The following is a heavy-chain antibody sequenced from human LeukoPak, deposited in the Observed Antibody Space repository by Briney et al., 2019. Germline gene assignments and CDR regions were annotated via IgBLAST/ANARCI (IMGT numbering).Heavy chain of an antibody. CDR1: GFTFSSYA. CDR2: ISGSGGST. Sequence: GGSLRLSCAASGFTFSSYAMSWVRQAPGKGLEWVSAISGSGGSTYYADSVKGRFTISRDNSKNTLYLQMNSLRAEDTAVYYYASAVVVVAATHYYGMDVWGQGTTVTVSS. D-gene: IGHD2-15*01. V-gene: IGHV3-23*01. CDR3: ASAVVVVAATHYYGMDV. J-gene: IGHJ6*02.